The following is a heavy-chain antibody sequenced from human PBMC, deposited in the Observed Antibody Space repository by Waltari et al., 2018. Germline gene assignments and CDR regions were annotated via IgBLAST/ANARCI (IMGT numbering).Heavy chain of an antibody. Sequence: QLQLQESGPGLVKPSETLSLTCTVSGGSISSSSYYWGWIRQPPGKGLEWIGSIYYSGSTYHNPSLKSRVTISVDTSKNQFSLKLSSVTAADTAVYYCARDRHKQGQQTVPIDYWGQGTLVTVSS. CDR3: ARDRHKQGQQTVPIDY. CDR1: GGSISSSSYY. CDR2: IYYSGST. D-gene: IGHD6-13*01. J-gene: IGHJ4*02. V-gene: IGHV4-39*07.